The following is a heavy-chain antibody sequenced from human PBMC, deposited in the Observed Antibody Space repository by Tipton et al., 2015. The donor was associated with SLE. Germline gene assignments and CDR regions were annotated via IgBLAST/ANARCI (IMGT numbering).Heavy chain of an antibody. Sequence: TLSLTCSVSGASISSHYWTWIRQPPGKGLEWIGYISDSGITDYNPSLKSRVAISIDTSKNQFSLNLSSVTAADTALYYCARVLGSRYRTNGVCTSPFYFSCYMDVWGRGPPVVVSS. CDR1: GASISSHY. CDR3: ARVLGSRYRTNGVCTSPFYFSCYMDV. CDR2: ISDSGIT. D-gene: IGHD2-8*01. V-gene: IGHV4-59*11. J-gene: IGHJ6*03.